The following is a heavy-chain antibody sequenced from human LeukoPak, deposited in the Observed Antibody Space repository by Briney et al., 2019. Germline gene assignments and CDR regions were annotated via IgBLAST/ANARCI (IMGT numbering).Heavy chain of an antibody. V-gene: IGHV3-30-3*01. Sequence: GGSLRLSCAASGFTFSSYAMHWVRQAPGKGLEWVAVISYDGSNKYYADSVKGRFTISRDNSKNTLYLKMNSLRAEDTAVYYCENLLEVARDYWGQGTLVNV. CDR1: GFTFSSYA. CDR3: ENLLEVARDY. J-gene: IGHJ4*02. D-gene: IGHD5-12*01. CDR2: ISYDGSNK.